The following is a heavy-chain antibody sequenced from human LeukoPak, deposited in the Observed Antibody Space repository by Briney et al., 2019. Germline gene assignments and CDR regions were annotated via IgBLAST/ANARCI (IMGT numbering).Heavy chain of an antibody. J-gene: IGHJ4*02. D-gene: IGHD3-16*02. Sequence: SETLSLTCAVYGGSFSGYYWSWIRQPPGKGLEWIGEINHSGSTNYNPSLKSRVTISVDTSKNQFSLKLSSVTAADTAVYYYARGRYRPLDYWGQGTLVTVSS. V-gene: IGHV4-34*01. CDR3: ARGRYRPLDY. CDR2: INHSGST. CDR1: GGSFSGYY.